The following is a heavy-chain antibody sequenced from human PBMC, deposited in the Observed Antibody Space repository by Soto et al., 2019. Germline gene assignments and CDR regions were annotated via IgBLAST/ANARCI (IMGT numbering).Heavy chain of an antibody. Sequence: GGSLRLSCAASGFTFDDYAMHWVRQAPGKGLEWVSGISWNSGSIGYADSVKGRFTISRDNAKNSLYLQMNSLRAEDTALYYCAKEPGGAVAGFYYYYMDVWGKGTTVTVSS. CDR1: GFTFDDYA. CDR2: ISWNSGSI. D-gene: IGHD6-19*01. CDR3: AKEPGGAVAGFYYYYMDV. J-gene: IGHJ6*03. V-gene: IGHV3-9*01.